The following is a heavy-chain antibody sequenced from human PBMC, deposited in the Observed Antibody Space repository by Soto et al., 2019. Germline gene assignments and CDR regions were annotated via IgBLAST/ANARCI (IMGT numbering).Heavy chain of an antibody. CDR2: ISAYNGNT. J-gene: IGHJ5*02. D-gene: IGHD3-10*01. CDR3: ARDRLLWFGESTPVNWFDP. CDR1: GYTFTSYG. V-gene: IGHV1-18*01. Sequence: ASVKVSCKASGYTFTSYGISWVRQAPGQGLEWMGWISAYNGNTNYAQKLQGRVTMTTDTSTSTAYTELRSLRSDDTAVYYCARDRLLWFGESTPVNWFDPWGQGTLVTVSS.